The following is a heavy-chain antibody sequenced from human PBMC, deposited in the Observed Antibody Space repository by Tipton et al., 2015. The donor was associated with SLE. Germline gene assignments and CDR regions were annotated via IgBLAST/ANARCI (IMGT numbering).Heavy chain of an antibody. J-gene: IGHJ6*03. CDR1: GGSFSGYY. Sequence: TLSLTCAVYGGSFSGYYWSWIRQPPGKGLEWIGEINHSGGTTYNASLKSRVTMSVDTSKNQFSLKLSSVTAADTAVYYCARVPGLDRDYFYYYYMDVWGKGTTVTGSS. CDR2: INHSGGT. CDR3: ARVPGLDRDYFYYYYMDV. V-gene: IGHV4-34*01. D-gene: IGHD3/OR15-3a*01.